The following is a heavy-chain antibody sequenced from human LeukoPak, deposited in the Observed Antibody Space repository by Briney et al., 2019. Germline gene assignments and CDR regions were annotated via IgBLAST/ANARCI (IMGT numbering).Heavy chain of an antibody. CDR2: ISYDGSNK. J-gene: IGHJ4*02. CDR1: GFTFSSYA. Sequence: GRSLRLSCAASGFTFSSYAMHWVRQAPGKGLEWVAVISYDGSNKYYADSVKGRFTISRDNSKNTLYLRMNSLRAEDTAVYYCARGASWGIAAAGTDYWGQGTLVTVSS. D-gene: IGHD6-13*01. V-gene: IGHV3-30-3*01. CDR3: ARGASWGIAAAGTDY.